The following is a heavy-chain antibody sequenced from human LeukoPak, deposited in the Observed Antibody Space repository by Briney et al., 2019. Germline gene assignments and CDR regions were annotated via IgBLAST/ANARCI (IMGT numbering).Heavy chain of an antibody. D-gene: IGHD2-21*01. Sequence: AGSLTLSCAASGFIFSSYAMRWVRQAPGKGLEWVSATSGSGASTYSPDSVNGRSTISRDNSKSTLYLQTNSLTPEDTAVYYCAKVGLRANFDYWGQGTLVTVSS. J-gene: IGHJ4*02. CDR2: TSGSGAST. CDR3: AKVGLRANFDY. V-gene: IGHV3-23*01. CDR1: GFIFSSYA.